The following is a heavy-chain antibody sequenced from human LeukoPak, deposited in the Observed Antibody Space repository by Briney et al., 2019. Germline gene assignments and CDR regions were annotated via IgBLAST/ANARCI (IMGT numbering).Heavy chain of an antibody. V-gene: IGHV3-23*01. Sequence: GGSLRLSCAASGFTFSSYNMKWVRQAPGKGLEWVSTISVGAEYIFYADSVKGRFTISRDDSNNALYLQMHSLRAEDTALYYCASGPPFLKYFEYWGQGTLVTVSS. CDR1: GFTFSSYN. J-gene: IGHJ4*02. CDR3: ASGPPFLKYFEY. D-gene: IGHD3-3*01. CDR2: ISVGAEYI.